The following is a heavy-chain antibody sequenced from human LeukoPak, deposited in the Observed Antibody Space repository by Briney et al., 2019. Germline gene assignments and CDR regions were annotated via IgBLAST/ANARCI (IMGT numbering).Heavy chain of an antibody. CDR2: ISGSSSTI. CDR3: ARGPYGQQYYYMDV. CDR1: GFTFSSYS. V-gene: IGHV3-48*01. J-gene: IGHJ6*03. Sequence: GGSLRLSCAASGFTFSSYSMNWVRQAPGKGLEWISYISGSSSTIYYADSVKGRFTISRDNAKNSLYLQMNSLRAEDTAVYYCARGPYGQQYYYMDVWGKGTTVTVSS. D-gene: IGHD3-10*01.